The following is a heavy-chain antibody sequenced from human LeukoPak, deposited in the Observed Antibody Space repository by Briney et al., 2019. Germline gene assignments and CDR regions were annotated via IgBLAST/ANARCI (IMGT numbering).Heavy chain of an antibody. CDR2: IYYSGST. D-gene: IGHD3-9*01. Sequence: SETLSLTCAVSGGSISSSSYYWGWIRQPPGKGLEWIGSIYYSGSTYYNPSLKSRVTISVDTSKNQFSLKLSSVTAADTAVYYCASSAYFDPPFDYWGQGTLVTVSS. J-gene: IGHJ4*02. CDR3: ASSAYFDPPFDY. CDR1: GGSISSSSYY. V-gene: IGHV4-39*07.